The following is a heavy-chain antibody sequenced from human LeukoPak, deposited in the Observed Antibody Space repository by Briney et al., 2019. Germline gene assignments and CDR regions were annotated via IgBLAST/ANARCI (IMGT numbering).Heavy chain of an antibody. J-gene: IGHJ4*02. Sequence: ASVKVSCKVSGYTLTELSMHWVRQAPGKGLEWMGGFDPEDGETIYAQKFQGRVTMTEDTSTDTAYMELSSLRSEDTAVYYCAKDAAYYDYVWGSYRSPSFFDYWGQGTLVTVSS. CDR2: FDPEDGET. V-gene: IGHV1-24*01. D-gene: IGHD3-16*02. CDR3: AKDAAYYDYVWGSYRSPSFFDY. CDR1: GYTLTELS.